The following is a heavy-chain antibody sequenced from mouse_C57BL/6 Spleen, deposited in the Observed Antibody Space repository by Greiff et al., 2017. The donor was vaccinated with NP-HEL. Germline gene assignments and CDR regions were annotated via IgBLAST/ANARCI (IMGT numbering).Heavy chain of an antibody. J-gene: IGHJ4*01. V-gene: IGHV1-85*01. CDR1: GYTFTSYD. CDR2: IYPRDGST. Sequence: VQLVESGPELVKPGASVKLSCKASGYTFTSYDINWVKQRPGPGLEWIGWIYPRDGSTKYNEKFKGKATLTVDTSSSTAYMELHSLTSEDSAVYCCARSSYDYDYAMDYWGQGTSVTVSS. D-gene: IGHD2-4*01. CDR3: ARSSYDYDYAMDY.